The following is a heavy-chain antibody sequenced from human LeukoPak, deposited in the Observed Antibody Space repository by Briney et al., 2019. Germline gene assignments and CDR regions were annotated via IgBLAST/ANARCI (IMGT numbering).Heavy chain of an antibody. CDR3: ARDRRGYYDSSGYSNYFDY. CDR2: INPSGGST. J-gene: IGHJ4*02. V-gene: IGHV1-46*01. D-gene: IGHD3-22*01. Sequence: GASVKVSCKASGYTFTSYYMHWVRQVPGQGLEWMGIINPSGGSTSYAQKFQGRVTMTRDTSTSTVYMELSSLRSEDTAMYYCARDRRGYYDSSGYSNYFDYWGQGTLVTVSS. CDR1: GYTFTSYY.